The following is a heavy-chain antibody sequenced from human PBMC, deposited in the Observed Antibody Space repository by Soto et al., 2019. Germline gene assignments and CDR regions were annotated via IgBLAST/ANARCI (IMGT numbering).Heavy chain of an antibody. CDR1: GFTFSSYA. J-gene: IGHJ4*02. V-gene: IGHV3-23*01. CDR2: VSGDGGSA. CDR3: AKVNYPYYDRGPYYFDH. D-gene: IGHD3-22*01. Sequence: LRLSCAASGFTFSSYAMSWVRQAPGKGLDWVSSVSGDGGSAYYADSVKGRFTISRDNFGNNMYLQMSSLRAEDTAIYYCAKVNYPYYDRGPYYFDHWGQGALVTVSS.